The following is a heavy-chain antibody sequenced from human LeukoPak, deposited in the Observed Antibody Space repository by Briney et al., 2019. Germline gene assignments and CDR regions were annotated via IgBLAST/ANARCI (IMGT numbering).Heavy chain of an antibody. J-gene: IGHJ4*02. Sequence: SETLSLTCAASGDSISTSNSYWGWIRRPPGKGLEWVGSIYYSGNTYYNPSLKSRVTISVDTSKNQFSLKLTSVTAADTAVYYCARQTGVGLFILPGGQGTLVTVSS. V-gene: IGHV4-39*01. CDR1: GDSISTSNSY. CDR2: IYYSGNT. CDR3: ARQTGVGLFILP. D-gene: IGHD3-3*01.